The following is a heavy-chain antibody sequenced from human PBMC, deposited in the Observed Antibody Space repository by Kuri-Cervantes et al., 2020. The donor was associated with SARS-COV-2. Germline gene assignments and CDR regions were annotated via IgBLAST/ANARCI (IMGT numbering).Heavy chain of an antibody. Sequence: ASVKVSCKASGYTFTSYDINWVRQATGQGLEWMGWMNPNSGNTGYAQKFRGRVTITRNTSISTAYMELSSLRSEDTAVYYCARGSSGWFPYYYFDYWGQGTLVTVSS. J-gene: IGHJ4*02. V-gene: IGHV1-8*03. CDR1: GYTFTSYD. CDR2: MNPNSGNT. D-gene: IGHD6-19*01. CDR3: ARGSSGWFPYYYFDY.